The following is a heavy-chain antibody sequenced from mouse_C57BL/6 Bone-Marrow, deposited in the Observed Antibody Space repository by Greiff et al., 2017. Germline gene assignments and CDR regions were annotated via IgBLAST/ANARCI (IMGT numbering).Heavy chain of an antibody. J-gene: IGHJ3*01. V-gene: IGHV1-19*01. CDR2: INPYNGGT. CDR3: AREGDYSWFAY. Sequence: VQLQQSGPVLVKPGASVKMSCKASGYTFTDYYMNWVNQSHGKSLEWIGVINPYNGGTSYNQKFKGKATLTVDKSSSTAYMELNSLTSEDSAVYYCAREGDYSWFAYWGQGTLVTVSA. CDR1: GYTFTDYY. D-gene: IGHD2-4*01.